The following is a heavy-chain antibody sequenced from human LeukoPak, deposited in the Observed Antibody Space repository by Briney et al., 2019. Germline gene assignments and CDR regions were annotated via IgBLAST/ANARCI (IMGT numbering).Heavy chain of an antibody. CDR2: INPNSGGT. V-gene: IGHV1-2*02. CDR3: AREELGYCSSTSCYHWFDP. D-gene: IGHD2-2*01. CDR1: GYTFTCDY. J-gene: IGHJ5*02. Sequence: ASVNLSCNSSGYTFTCDYMHWMRQPPGPGIELMGWINPNSGGTNYPQKFQGRVTITRDTSISKAYMELSSLRSDDTAVYYCAREELGYCSSTSCYHWFDPWGQGTLVTV.